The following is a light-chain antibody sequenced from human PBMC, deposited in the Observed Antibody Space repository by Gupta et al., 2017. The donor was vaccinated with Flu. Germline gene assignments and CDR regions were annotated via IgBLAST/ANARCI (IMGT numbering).Light chain of an antibody. V-gene: IGLV4-69*01. Sequence: QVVLTHSPSASASLGASVKLTCTLSSGHSSYSIAWHQQQPERGPRYLMKLNSDGSHTKGDGIPDRFSGSSSGAERYLTISSLQAEDEADYYCQTWDTGIRVFGGGTKLTV. CDR3: QTWDTGIRV. CDR2: LNSDGSH. CDR1: SGHSSYS. J-gene: IGLJ3*02.